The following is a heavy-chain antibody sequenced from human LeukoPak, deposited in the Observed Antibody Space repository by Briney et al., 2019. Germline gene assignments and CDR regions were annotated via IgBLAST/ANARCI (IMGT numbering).Heavy chain of an antibody. CDR3: VYGSRGTTKLGAFDI. CDR1: GYTFTIYG. J-gene: IGHJ3*02. V-gene: IGHV1-18*01. CDR2: ISAYNGNT. D-gene: IGHD1-1*01. Sequence: ASVTVSCKASGYTFTIYGISWVRQAPGQGLEWMGWISAYNGNTNYAQKLQGRVTMTTDTSTSTAYMELRSLRSDDTAVYYCVYGSRGTTKLGAFDIWGQGTMVTVSS.